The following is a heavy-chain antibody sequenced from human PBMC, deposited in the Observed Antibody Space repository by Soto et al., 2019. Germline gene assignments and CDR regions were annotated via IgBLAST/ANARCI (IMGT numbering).Heavy chain of an antibody. J-gene: IGHJ4*02. D-gene: IGHD3-3*01. V-gene: IGHV1-2*04. CDR1: ADTLTDYY. Sequence: QVQLIQSGAEVKMPGASVKVSCKASADTLTDYYINWVRQAPGQGLEWMGWINPNSGDTKHEQKFQGWVIMTSDTSLTTAFLEVISLRSAGTAVYYCARSSYPHELWRGYPLFDYWGQGTPGNVSS. CDR2: INPNSGDT. CDR3: ARSSYPHELWRGYPLFDY.